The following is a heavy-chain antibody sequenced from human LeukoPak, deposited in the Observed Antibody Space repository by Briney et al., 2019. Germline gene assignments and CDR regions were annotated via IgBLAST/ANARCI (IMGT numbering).Heavy chain of an antibody. Sequence: SSETLSLTCTVSGGSISSYYWSWIRQPPGKGLEWIGEINHSGSTNYNPSLKSRVTISVDTSKNQFSLKLSSVTAADTAVYYCARDTNYYDSSGYYYYFDYWGQGTLVTVSS. CDR2: INHSGST. CDR3: ARDTNYYDSSGYYYYFDY. D-gene: IGHD3-22*01. V-gene: IGHV4-34*01. CDR1: GGSISSYY. J-gene: IGHJ4*02.